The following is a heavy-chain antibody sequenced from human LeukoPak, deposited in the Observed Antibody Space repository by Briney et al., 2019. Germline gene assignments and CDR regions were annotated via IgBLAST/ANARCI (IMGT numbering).Heavy chain of an antibody. D-gene: IGHD3-10*01. CDR3: ARSQWFGELLEVSWFDP. CDR1: GYSFTGYW. J-gene: IGHJ5*02. V-gene: IGHV5-51*01. Sequence: GESLKISCKGSGYSFTGYWIGWVRQMPGKGLEWMGIIYPGDSDTRYSPSFQGQVTISADKSISTAYLQWSSLKASDTAMYYCARSQWFGELLEVSWFDPWGQGTLVTVSS. CDR2: IYPGDSDT.